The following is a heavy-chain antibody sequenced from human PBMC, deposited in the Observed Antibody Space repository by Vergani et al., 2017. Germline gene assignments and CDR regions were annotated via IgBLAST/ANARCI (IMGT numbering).Heavy chain of an antibody. CDR3: ARVVRGGWSRGDAFDI. J-gene: IGHJ3*02. V-gene: IGHV4-59*01. CDR2: IYYSGST. Sequence: QVQLQESGPGLVKPSETLSLTCTVSGGSISSYYWSWIRQPPGKGLEWMGSIYYSGSTNYNPSLKSRVTISVDTSKNQFSLQLSSVTAADTAFYYCARVVRGGWSRGDAFDIWGQGTMVTVSS. D-gene: IGHD6-19*01. CDR1: GGSISSYY.